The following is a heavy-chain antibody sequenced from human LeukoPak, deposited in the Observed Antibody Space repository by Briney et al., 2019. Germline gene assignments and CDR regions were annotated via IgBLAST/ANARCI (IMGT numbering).Heavy chain of an antibody. Sequence: GGSLRLSCVASGFTFTTYSMNWVRLAPGKGLEGVSSISSSGDFIHYADSVKGRFTISRDNAKNSLYLQMNSLRAEDTAIYYCAGRDCTNGLCQFDYWGQGTLVTVSS. CDR2: ISSSGDFI. CDR1: GFTFTTYS. CDR3: AGRDCTNGLCQFDY. V-gene: IGHV3-21*01. J-gene: IGHJ4*02. D-gene: IGHD2-8*01.